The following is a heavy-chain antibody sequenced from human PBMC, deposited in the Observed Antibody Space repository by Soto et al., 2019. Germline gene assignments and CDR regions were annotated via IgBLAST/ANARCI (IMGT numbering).Heavy chain of an antibody. D-gene: IGHD2-15*01. CDR3: ARGYCSGSTCYSGGY. CDR2: IASNGNTI. V-gene: IGHV3-48*03. J-gene: IGHJ4*02. Sequence: PGGSLRLSCAASGFIFSNYEMTWVRQAPGKGLEWLSYIASNGNTIYYANSVKGRFTVSRDNAKGSLYLQMNSLRAADTAVYYCARGYCSGSTCYSGGYWGQGTLVTVSS. CDR1: GFIFSNYE.